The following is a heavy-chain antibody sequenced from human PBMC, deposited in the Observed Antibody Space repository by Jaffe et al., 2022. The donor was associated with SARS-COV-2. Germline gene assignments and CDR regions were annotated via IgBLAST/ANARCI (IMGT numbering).Heavy chain of an antibody. CDR3: ARDTRPLISVPAASYYYYGMDV. V-gene: IGHV3-33*01. CDR2: IWYDGSNK. Sequence: QVQLVESGGGVVQPGRSLRLSCAASGFTFSSYGMHWVRQAPGKGLEWVAVIWYDGSNKYYADSVKGRFTISRDNSKNTLYLQMNSLRAEDTAVYYCARDTRPLISVPAASYYYYGMDVWGQGTTVTVSS. D-gene: IGHD2-2*01. J-gene: IGHJ6*02. CDR1: GFTFSSYG.